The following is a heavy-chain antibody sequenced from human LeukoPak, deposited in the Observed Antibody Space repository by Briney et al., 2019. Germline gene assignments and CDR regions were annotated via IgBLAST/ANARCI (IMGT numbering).Heavy chain of an antibody. CDR1: GYTFTSYD. CDR2: LNPSSGNT. D-gene: IGHD3-16*02. J-gene: IGHJ4*02. Sequence: GASVKVSCKASGYTFTSYDLNWVRQAAGQGLEWMGWLNPSSGNTGYAQKFQGRVTITRNPSISTAYLELSSLRSEDTAVYYCARVRGNYRYAPDYWGQGTLVTVSS. CDR3: ARVRGNYRYAPDY. V-gene: IGHV1-8*03.